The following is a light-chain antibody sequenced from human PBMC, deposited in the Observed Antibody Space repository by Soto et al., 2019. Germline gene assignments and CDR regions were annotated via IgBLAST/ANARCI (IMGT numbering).Light chain of an antibody. Sequence: QSVLTQHASVSGSPGQSVTISCTGTSSDIGAYKYVSWYQHHPGKSPRLLIYEVSNRPSGVSNRFSASKSGNTASLTISGLQAEDEADYFCCSYISSSTLVFGGGTKVTVL. CDR2: EVS. V-gene: IGLV2-14*01. CDR1: SSDIGAYKY. CDR3: CSYISSSTLV. J-gene: IGLJ2*01.